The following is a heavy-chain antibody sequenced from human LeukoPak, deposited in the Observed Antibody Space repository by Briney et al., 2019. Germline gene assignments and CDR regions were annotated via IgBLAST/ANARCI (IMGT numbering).Heavy chain of an antibody. D-gene: IGHD3-3*01. CDR3: AHHGGGTIRIAAFDI. Sequence: KASETLSLTCTVSGGSISSGSYYWSWIRQPPGKGLEWIGSIYYSGSTYYNPSLKSRVTISVGTSKNQFSLKLNSVTAADTAIYYCAHHGGGTIRIAAFDIWGQGTMVTVSS. CDR1: GGSISSGSYY. J-gene: IGHJ3*02. V-gene: IGHV4-39*07. CDR2: IYYSGST.